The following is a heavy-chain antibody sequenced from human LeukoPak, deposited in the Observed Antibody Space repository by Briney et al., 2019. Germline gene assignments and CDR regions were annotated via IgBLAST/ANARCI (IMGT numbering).Heavy chain of an antibody. Sequence: ASVKVSCKASGYTCTSYGISWVRQAPGQGLEWMGWISAYNGNTNYAQKLQGRVTMTTDTSTSTAYMELRSLRSDDTAVYYCARSRLPGWLQDYWGQGTLVTVSS. J-gene: IGHJ4*02. CDR1: GYTCTSYG. V-gene: IGHV1-18*01. CDR2: ISAYNGNT. CDR3: ARSRLPGWLQDY. D-gene: IGHD5-24*01.